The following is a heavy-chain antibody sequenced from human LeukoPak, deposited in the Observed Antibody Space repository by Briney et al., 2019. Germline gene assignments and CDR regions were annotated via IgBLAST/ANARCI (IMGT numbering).Heavy chain of an antibody. CDR3: ACRRYSDTWSDP. Sequence: GASLKISCKGSGSSFTSYWIGWVRQLPGKGLEWMGIIYPGDSDTRYSPSFQGQVTISADKSISTAYLQWTSLKGSDSAMYYCACRRYSDTWSDPWGQGTLVTVSS. J-gene: IGHJ5*02. CDR2: IYPGDSDT. CDR1: GSSFTSYW. D-gene: IGHD6-13*01. V-gene: IGHV5-51*01.